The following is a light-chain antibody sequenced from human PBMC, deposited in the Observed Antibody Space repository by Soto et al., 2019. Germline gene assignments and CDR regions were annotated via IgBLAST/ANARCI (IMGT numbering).Light chain of an antibody. CDR1: QGISSY. V-gene: IGKV1-8*01. CDR2: AAS. Sequence: AIRMTQAPSSFSASTGDRVTITCRASQGISSYLACYQHKPGKAPKLLIYAASTLQSGVPSRFSGSGSGTDFTLTISCLQSEEFASYYCQQYYSYSWTFGQGTKVEIK. CDR3: QQYYSYSWT. J-gene: IGKJ1*01.